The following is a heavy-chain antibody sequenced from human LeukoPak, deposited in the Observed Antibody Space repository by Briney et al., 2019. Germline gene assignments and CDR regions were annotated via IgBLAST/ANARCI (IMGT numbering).Heavy chain of an antibody. CDR2: IKQDGSEK. J-gene: IGHJ4*02. Sequence: PGGSLRLSCAASGFTFSSYWMSWVRQAPGKGLEWVANIKQDGSEKYYVDSVKGRFTISRDNAKNSLYLQMNSLRAEDTAMYYCASEGYCSSTSCYSNYWGQGTLVTVSS. V-gene: IGHV3-7*01. CDR3: ASEGYCSSTSCYSNY. CDR1: GFTFSSYW. D-gene: IGHD2-2*02.